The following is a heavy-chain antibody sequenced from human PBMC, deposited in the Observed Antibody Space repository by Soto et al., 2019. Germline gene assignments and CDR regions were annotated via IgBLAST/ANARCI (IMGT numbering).Heavy chain of an antibody. V-gene: IGHV3-30-3*01. Sequence: GGSLRLSCAASGFTFSSYAMHWVRQAPGKGLEWVAVISYDGSNKYYADSVKGRFTISRDNSKNTLYLQMNSLRAEDTAVYYCAREHYDILTLNWFDPWGQGTLVTVSS. D-gene: IGHD3-9*01. CDR3: AREHYDILTLNWFDP. CDR1: GFTFSSYA. J-gene: IGHJ5*02. CDR2: ISYDGSNK.